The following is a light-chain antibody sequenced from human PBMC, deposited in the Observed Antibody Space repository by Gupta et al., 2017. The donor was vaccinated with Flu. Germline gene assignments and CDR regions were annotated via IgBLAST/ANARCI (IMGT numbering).Light chain of an antibody. CDR1: QRYNSNNKDY. V-gene: IGKV4-1*01. J-gene: IGKJ2*01. CDR2: WAS. Sequence: DIVMTQSPGSLAVSLGERATINCKSSQRYNSNNKDYLAWYQQKPGQPPKLLINWASTREAGVPDRFSGSGYGKDLALTISSRQEEDVAVYYCQQYVNHPQFNFGQGTRMKIK. CDR3: QQYVNHPQFN.